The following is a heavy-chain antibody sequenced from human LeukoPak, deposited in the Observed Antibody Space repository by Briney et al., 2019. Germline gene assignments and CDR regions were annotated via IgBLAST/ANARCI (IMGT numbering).Heavy chain of an antibody. V-gene: IGHV4-34*01. D-gene: IGHD3-22*01. CDR3: AAYDSSGLSAFDI. Sequence: PSETLSLTCAVYGGSFSTNYWSWIRQPPGKGLEWIGETNHSGSTNYNPSLKSRVTISVDTSKNQFSLKLTSVTAADTAVYYCAAYDSSGLSAFDIWGQGTMVTVSS. J-gene: IGHJ3*02. CDR2: TNHSGST. CDR1: GGSFSTNY.